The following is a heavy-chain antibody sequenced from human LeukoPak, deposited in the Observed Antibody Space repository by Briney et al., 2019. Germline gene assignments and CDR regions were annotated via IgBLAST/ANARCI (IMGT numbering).Heavy chain of an antibody. CDR2: FDPEDGET. J-gene: IGHJ4*02. V-gene: IGHV1-24*01. D-gene: IGHD6-19*01. CDR3: ATSRAVAGAFDY. Sequence: ASVKVSCKVSGYTLTELSMHWVRQAPGKGLEWMGGFDPEDGETIYAQKFQGRVTMTEDTSTDTAYMELSSPRSEDTAVYYCATSRAVAGAFDYWGQGTLVTVSS. CDR1: GYTLTELS.